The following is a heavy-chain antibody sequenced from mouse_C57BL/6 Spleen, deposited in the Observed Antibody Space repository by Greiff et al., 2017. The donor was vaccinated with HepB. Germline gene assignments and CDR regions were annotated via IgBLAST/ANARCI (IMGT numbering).Heavy chain of an antibody. CDR2: IRSKSSNYAT. D-gene: IGHD1-1*01. CDR1: GFTFNTYA. Sequence: EVQLQESGGGLVQPKGSLKLSCAASGFTFNTYAMHWVRQAPGKGLEWVARIRSKSSNYATYYADSVKDRFTISRDDSQSMLYLQMNNLKTEDTAMYYCVRDAHYGSSYYFDYWGQGTTLTVSS. V-gene: IGHV10-3*01. J-gene: IGHJ2*01. CDR3: VRDAHYGSSYYFDY.